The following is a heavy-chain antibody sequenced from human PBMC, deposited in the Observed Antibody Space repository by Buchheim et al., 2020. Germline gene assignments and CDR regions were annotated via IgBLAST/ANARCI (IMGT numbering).Heavy chain of an antibody. V-gene: IGHV4-30-4*01. J-gene: IGHJ4*02. CDR2: IYYSGST. Sequence: QVQLQESGPGLVKPSQTLSLTCTVSGGSISSGDYYWSWIRQPPGKGLEWIGYIYYSGSTYYNPSLKSRVTISVDTSKKQFSLKRSSVTAADTAVYYCARASTGNYYDSSEPFDYWGQGTL. CDR3: ARASTGNYYDSSEPFDY. D-gene: IGHD3-22*01. CDR1: GGSISSGDYY.